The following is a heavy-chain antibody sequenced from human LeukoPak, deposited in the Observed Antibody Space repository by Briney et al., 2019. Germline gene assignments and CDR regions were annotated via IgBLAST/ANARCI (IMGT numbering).Heavy chain of an antibody. CDR3: ARHEGSGLYRFDP. J-gene: IGHJ5*02. V-gene: IGHV4-39*01. D-gene: IGHD6-19*01. Sequence: SETLSLTCTVSGGSISSSSYYWGWIRQPPGKGLEWIGSIYYSGSTYYNPSLKSRVTISVDTSKNQFSLKLSSVTAADTAIYYCARHEGSGLYRFDPWGQGTLVTVSS. CDR2: IYYSGST. CDR1: GGSISSSSYY.